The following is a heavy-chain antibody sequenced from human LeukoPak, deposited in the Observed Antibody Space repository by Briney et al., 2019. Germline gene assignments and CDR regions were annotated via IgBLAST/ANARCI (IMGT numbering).Heavy chain of an antibody. Sequence: PSETLSLTCTVSGGSISSSSYYWGWIRQPPGKGLEWIGSIYYTGSTYYNPSLKSRVTISLDTSKTQFSLKLSSVTAADTAVYYYARLDIVATTNFDYWSQGTLVTVSS. D-gene: IGHD5-12*01. V-gene: IGHV4-39*07. J-gene: IGHJ4*02. CDR2: IYYTGST. CDR1: GGSISSSSYY. CDR3: ARLDIVATTNFDY.